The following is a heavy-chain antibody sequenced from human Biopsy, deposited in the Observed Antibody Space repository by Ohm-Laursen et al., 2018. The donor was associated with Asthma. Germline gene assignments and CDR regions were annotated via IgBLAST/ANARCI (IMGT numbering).Heavy chain of an antibody. CDR2: ISVYNGNT. V-gene: IGHV1-18*01. J-gene: IGHJ6*02. CDR1: GYTFNSAG. CDR3: ARAVDYSHYYGIDV. D-gene: IGHD3-10*01. Sequence: ASVKVSCKTSGYTFNSAGITWVRQAPGQGLEWMGWISVYNGNTKVAQRLQDRVTMITDTSTSTAYMELRSLRSDDTAVYFCARAVDYSHYYGIDVWGQGTTVTVS.